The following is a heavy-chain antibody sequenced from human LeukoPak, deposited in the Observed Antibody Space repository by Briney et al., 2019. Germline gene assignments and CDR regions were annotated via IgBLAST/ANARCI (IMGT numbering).Heavy chain of an antibody. V-gene: IGHV4-4*09. J-gene: IGHJ6*02. D-gene: IGHD6-13*01. Sequence: SETLSLTCTVSGGSISSYYWSWIRQPPGKGLEWIGYIYTSGSTNYNPSLKSRVTISVDTSKNQFSLKLSSVTAADTAVYYCAIGRGGIAAAGSRYGMDVWGQGTTVTVSS. CDR3: AIGRGGIAAAGSRYGMDV. CDR2: IYTSGST. CDR1: GGSISSYY.